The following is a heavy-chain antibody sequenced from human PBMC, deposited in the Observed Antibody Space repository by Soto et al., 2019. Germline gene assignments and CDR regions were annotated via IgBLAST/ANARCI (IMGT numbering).Heavy chain of an antibody. J-gene: IGHJ6*02. Sequence: PGESLKISCKGSGYSFTSYWIGWVRQMPGKGLEWMGIIYPGDSDTRYSPSFQGQVTISADKSISTAYLQWSSLKASDTAMYYYALTPTAAPRIAAPVMDVWGQGTTVTVSS. CDR3: ALTPTAAPRIAAPVMDV. CDR1: GYSFTSYW. V-gene: IGHV5-51*01. CDR2: IYPGDSDT. D-gene: IGHD6-13*01.